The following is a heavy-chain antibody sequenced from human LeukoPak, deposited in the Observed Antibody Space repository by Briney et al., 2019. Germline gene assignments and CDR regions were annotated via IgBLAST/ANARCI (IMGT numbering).Heavy chain of an antibody. CDR1: GFTFSDYY. J-gene: IGHJ3*02. Sequence: GGSLRLSCAAPGFTFSDYYMSWIRQAPGRGLEWVSYISSSGSTIYYADSVKGRFTTSRDNAKNSLYLQMNSLRAEDTAVYYCARAGPDDYGDYGRFSDAFDIWGQGTMVTVSS. CDR3: ARAGPDDYGDYGRFSDAFDI. D-gene: IGHD4-17*01. V-gene: IGHV3-11*01. CDR2: ISSSGSTI.